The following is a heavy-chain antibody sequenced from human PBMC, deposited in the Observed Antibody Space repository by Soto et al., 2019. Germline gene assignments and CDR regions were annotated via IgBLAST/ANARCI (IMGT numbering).Heavy chain of an antibody. V-gene: IGHV4-59*01. Sequence: TSETLSLTCTVSGGSISSYYWSLIRQPPGKGLEWIGYIYYSGSTNYNPSLKSRVTISVDTSKNQFSLKLSSVTAADTAVYYCARSSSSRWCYFDYWGQGTLVTVSS. CDR3: ARSSSSRWCYFDY. CDR2: IYYSGST. D-gene: IGHD6-6*01. J-gene: IGHJ4*02. CDR1: GGSISSYY.